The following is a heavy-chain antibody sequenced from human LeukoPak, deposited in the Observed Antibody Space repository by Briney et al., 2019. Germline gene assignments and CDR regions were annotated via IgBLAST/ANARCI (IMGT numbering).Heavy chain of an antibody. CDR3: AAKQYSSGCFDY. CDR1: GGSISSSNW. D-gene: IGHD6-19*01. J-gene: IGHJ4*02. CDR2: IYQSGST. V-gene: IGHV4-4*02. Sequence: SGTLSLTCAVSGGSISSSNWWSWVRQPPGKGLEWIGEIYQSGSTNCNPSLRSRVTISVDKSKNQFSLKLTSVTAADTAVYYCAAKQYSSGCFDYWGQETLVTVSS.